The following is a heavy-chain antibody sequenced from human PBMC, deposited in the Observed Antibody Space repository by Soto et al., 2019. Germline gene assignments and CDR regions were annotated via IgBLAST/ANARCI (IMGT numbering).Heavy chain of an antibody. D-gene: IGHD4-17*01. V-gene: IGHV3-23*01. CDR2: ITNTGITT. CDR3: AKGFDYGDTKRIDH. CDR1: GFGFSTHA. Sequence: GGSLRLSCAASGFGFSTHALSWVRQAPGKGLEWLSSITNTGITTHYADSVKGRFTISRENSRNTLHLQMNNLRVDDTAVYYCAKGFDYGDTKRIDHWGQGTMVTVYS. J-gene: IGHJ4*02.